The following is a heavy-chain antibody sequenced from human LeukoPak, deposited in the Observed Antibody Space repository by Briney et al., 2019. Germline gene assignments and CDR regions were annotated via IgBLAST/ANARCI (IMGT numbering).Heavy chain of an antibody. CDR3: ARDFRGYYFDY. Sequence: SETLSLTCAVYGGSFSGYYWSWIRQPAGKGLEWIGRIYTSGSTNYNPSLKSRVTMSVDTSKNQFSLKLSSVTAADTAVYYCARDFRGYYFDYWGQGTLVTVSS. CDR1: GGSFSGYY. D-gene: IGHD5-24*01. CDR2: IYTSGST. V-gene: IGHV4-4*07. J-gene: IGHJ4*02.